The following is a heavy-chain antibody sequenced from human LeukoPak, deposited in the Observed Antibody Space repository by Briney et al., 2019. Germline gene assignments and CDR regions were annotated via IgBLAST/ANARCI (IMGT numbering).Heavy chain of an antibody. CDR2: IKSDGSST. J-gene: IGHJ3*02. CDR1: GFTFRSYW. Sequence: GGSLRLSCAASGFTFRSYWMHWVRLPPGKGLVWVSRIKSDGSSTSYADFVKGRFTISRDNAKNTLYLQMSSLRAEDTAVYYCARGDPTVTTTGSGGLDIWGQGTMVTVSS. D-gene: IGHD4-17*01. V-gene: IGHV3-74*01. CDR3: ARGDPTVTTTGSGGLDI.